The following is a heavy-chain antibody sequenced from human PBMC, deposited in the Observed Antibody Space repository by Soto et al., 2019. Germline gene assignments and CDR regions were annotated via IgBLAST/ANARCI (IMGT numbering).Heavy chain of an antibody. CDR2: INAGNGNT. V-gene: IGHV1-3*01. Sequence: QVQLVQSGAEVKKPGASVKVSCKASGYTFTSYAMHWVRQAPGQSLEWMGWINAGNGNTKYSQKFQGRVTITRDTSASTAYMELSSLRSEDTAVYYCARKPLDYDFWSGHSGNYFDYWGQGTLVTVSS. J-gene: IGHJ4*02. CDR3: ARKPLDYDFWSGHSGNYFDY. CDR1: GYTFTSYA. D-gene: IGHD3-3*01.